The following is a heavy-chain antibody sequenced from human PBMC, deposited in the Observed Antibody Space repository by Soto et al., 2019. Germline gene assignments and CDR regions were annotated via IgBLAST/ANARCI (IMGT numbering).Heavy chain of an antibody. CDR2: ISGSGRSI. CDR1: GFTFRNYA. J-gene: IGHJ4*02. V-gene: IGHV3-23*01. Sequence: LRLSCEASGFTFRNYAMSWFRQAPEKGPEWVSTISGSGRSIHYADSVKGRFTITRDSSKSTMYLQMSSPRAEDTAIYYCAKSTDRGGGYLDYWGQGTLVTVSS. D-gene: IGHD3-16*01. CDR3: AKSTDRGGGYLDY.